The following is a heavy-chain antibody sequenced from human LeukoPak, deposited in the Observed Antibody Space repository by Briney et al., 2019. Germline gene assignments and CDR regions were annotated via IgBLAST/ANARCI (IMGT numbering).Heavy chain of an antibody. J-gene: IGHJ4*02. Sequence: GSLRLSCAASGFSSTSYWMHWVRQAPGKGLVWISCINTDGSGTTYADSVKGRFTISRDNAKNTLYLQMNGLRAEDTAVYYCARMGLLYSSSAEAFEYWGQGTLVTVSS. CDR2: INTDGSGT. CDR3: ARMGLLYSSSAEAFEY. CDR1: GFSSTSYW. D-gene: IGHD6-6*01. V-gene: IGHV3-74*01.